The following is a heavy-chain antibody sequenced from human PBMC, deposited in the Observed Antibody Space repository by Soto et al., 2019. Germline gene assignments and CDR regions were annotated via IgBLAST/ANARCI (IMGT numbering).Heavy chain of an antibody. V-gene: IGHV1-69*13. D-gene: IGHD3-22*01. Sequence: GASVTVSCKASVGTFSRYAISWVRQAPGQGLEWMGGIIPMFGTANYAQKFQGRVTITADESTSTAYMELSSLRSEDTAVYYCARDGSYYDSSGYYYLYWGQGTLVTVSS. CDR3: ARDGSYYDSSGYYYLY. CDR2: IIPMFGTA. CDR1: VGTFSRYA. J-gene: IGHJ4*02.